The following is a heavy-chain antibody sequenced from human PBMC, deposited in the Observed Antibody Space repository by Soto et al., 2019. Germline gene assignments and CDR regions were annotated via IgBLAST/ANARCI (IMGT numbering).Heavy chain of an antibody. Sequence: GGSLRLSCAASGFTFSSYSMNWVRQAPGKGLEWVSYISSSSSTIYYADSVKGRFTISRDNAKNSLYLQMNSLRAEDTAVYYCARVPTTFSYYGMDVWGQGTTVTVSS. CDR1: GFTFSSYS. V-gene: IGHV3-48*01. CDR2: ISSSSSTI. CDR3: ARVPTTFSYYGMDV. D-gene: IGHD1-26*01. J-gene: IGHJ6*02.